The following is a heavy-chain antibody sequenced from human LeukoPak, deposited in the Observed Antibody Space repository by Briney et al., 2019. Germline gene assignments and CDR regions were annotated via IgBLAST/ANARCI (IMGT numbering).Heavy chain of an antibody. CDR2: MNPNSGNT. D-gene: IGHD1-14*01. CDR1: EYTFTSYD. J-gene: IGHJ2*01. CDR3: ARSNRYRSGNWYFDL. Sequence: ASVKVSCKASEYTFTSYDINWVRQATGQGLEWMGWMNPNSGNTGYAQKFQGRVTMSRNTSISTAYMGLSSLRSDDTAVYWCARSNRYRSGNWYFDLWARGTLVTVSS. V-gene: IGHV1-8*01.